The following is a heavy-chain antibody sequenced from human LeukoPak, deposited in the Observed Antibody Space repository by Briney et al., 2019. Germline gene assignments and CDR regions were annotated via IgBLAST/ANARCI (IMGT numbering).Heavy chain of an antibody. CDR2: IKKDGSEK. Sequence: GGSLRLSCAASGFTFSSHRMSWVRQAPGKGLEWVANIKKDGSEKYYVDAVKGRFTISRDNAKTSLYLQMNSLRAEDTAVYYCARDLSGVTGYTYGRGIDYWGQGTLVTVSS. V-gene: IGHV3-7*01. J-gene: IGHJ4*02. CDR3: ARDLSGVTGYTYGRGIDY. CDR1: GFTFSSHR. D-gene: IGHD5-18*01.